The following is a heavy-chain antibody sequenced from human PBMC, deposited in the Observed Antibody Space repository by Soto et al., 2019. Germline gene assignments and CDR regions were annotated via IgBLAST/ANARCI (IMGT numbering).Heavy chain of an antibody. CDR3: AVQSDSSGYYYQYYYYGMDV. J-gene: IGHJ6*02. CDR2: ISSSSSYI. CDR1: GFTFSSYS. V-gene: IGHV3-21*01. D-gene: IGHD3-22*01. Sequence: EVQLVESGGGLVKPGGSLRLSCAASGFTFSSYSMNWVRQAPGKGLEWVSSISSSSSYIYYADSVKGRFTISRDNAKNSLYLQMNSLRAEDTAVYYCAVQSDSSGYYYQYYYYGMDVWGQGTTVTVSS.